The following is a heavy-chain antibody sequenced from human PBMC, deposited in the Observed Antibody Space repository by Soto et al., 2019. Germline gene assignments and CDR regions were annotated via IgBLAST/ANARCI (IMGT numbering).Heavy chain of an antibody. Sequence: ASVKVSCKASGYTFTSYAMHWVRQAPGQRLEWMGWINAGNGNTKYSQKFQGRVTITRDTSASTAYMELSSLRSEDTAVYYCARKTIADFNPYYFDYWGQGTLVTVSS. CDR2: INAGNGNT. V-gene: IGHV1-3*01. CDR3: ARKTIADFNPYYFDY. J-gene: IGHJ4*02. D-gene: IGHD3-3*01. CDR1: GYTFTSYA.